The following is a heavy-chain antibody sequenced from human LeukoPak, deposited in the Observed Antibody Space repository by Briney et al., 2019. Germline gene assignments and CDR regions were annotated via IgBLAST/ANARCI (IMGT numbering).Heavy chain of an antibody. CDR2: IYYSGRT. CDR1: GGSISSYY. CDR3: AIDLRSSWVNWFDP. D-gene: IGHD6-13*01. J-gene: IGHJ5*02. V-gene: IGHV4-59*01. Sequence: PSETLSLTCTVSGGSISSYYWSWIRQPPRKGLEWIWCIYYSGRTTNYHSLKSRVTISVVTSTKHLSPQRCSVIAADTAVYYCAIDLRSSWVNWFDPWGQGTLVTVSS.